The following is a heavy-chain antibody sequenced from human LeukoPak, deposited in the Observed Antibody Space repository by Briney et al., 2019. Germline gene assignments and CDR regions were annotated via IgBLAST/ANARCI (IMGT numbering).Heavy chain of an antibody. CDR2: INHSGST. CDR1: GGSFSGYY. Sequence: SETLSLTCAVYGGSFSGYYWSWIRQPPGKGLEWIGEINHSGSTNYNPSLKSRVTISVDTSKNQFSLKLSSVTAADTAVYYCARGQAFDIWDQGTMVTVSS. V-gene: IGHV4-34*01. J-gene: IGHJ3*02. CDR3: ARGQAFDI.